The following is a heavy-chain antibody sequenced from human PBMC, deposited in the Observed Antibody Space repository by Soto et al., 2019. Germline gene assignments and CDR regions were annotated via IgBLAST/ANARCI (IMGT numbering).Heavy chain of an antibody. CDR2: ISGSGGST. J-gene: IGHJ3*02. CDR1: GFTFSSYA. V-gene: IGHV3-23*01. CDR3: AKVQPPDFGDLWRAFDI. D-gene: IGHD4-17*01. Sequence: GGSLRLSCAASGFTFSSYAMSWVRQAPGKGLEWVSAISGSGGSTYYADSVKGRFTISRDNSKNTLYLQMNSLRAEDTAVYYCAKVQPPDFGDLWRAFDIWGQGTMVTVSS.